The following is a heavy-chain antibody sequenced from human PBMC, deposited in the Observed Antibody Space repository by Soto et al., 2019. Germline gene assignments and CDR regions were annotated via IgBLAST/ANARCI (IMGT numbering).Heavy chain of an antibody. V-gene: IGHV1-69*01. J-gene: IGHJ6*02. D-gene: IGHD3-22*01. CDR1: GGTFSSYA. Sequence: QVQLVQSGAEVKKPGSSVKVSCKASGGTFSSYAISWVRQAPGQGLEWMGGIIPIFGTANYAQKFQSRVTITADESTSTAYMELSSLRSEDTAVYYCATRDYYDSSGYYSGFYYYGMDVWGQGTTVTVSS. CDR3: ATRDYYDSSGYYSGFYYYGMDV. CDR2: IIPIFGTA.